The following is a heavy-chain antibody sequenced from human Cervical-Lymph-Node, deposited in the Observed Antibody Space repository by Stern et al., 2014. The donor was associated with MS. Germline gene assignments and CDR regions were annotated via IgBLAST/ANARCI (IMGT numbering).Heavy chain of an antibody. V-gene: IGHV1-58*01. D-gene: IGHD3-22*01. CDR3: AANYYDTYYYYGMDV. J-gene: IGHJ6*02. Sequence: QLVESGPEVKKPGTSVKGSCKASGFTFTSSAVQWVRQARGQRLEWIGWNVVGSGNTNYAQKFQERVTITRDMSTSTAYMELSSLRSEDTAVYYCAANYYDTYYYYGMDVWGQGTTVTVSS. CDR2: NVVGSGNT. CDR1: GFTFTSSA.